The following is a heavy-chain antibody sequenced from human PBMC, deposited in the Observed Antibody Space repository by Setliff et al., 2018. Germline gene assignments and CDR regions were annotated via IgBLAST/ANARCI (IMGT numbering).Heavy chain of an antibody. J-gene: IGHJ4*02. D-gene: IGHD4-17*01. CDR3: LRIRLVPHGHS. Sequence: SETLSPTCTVSGGSINEANYYWSWIRQTAXXXXXXXXXXXTRVGTNYXXTLRSRVSISVDTSKNHFSRRLSSVAATDTAVYYCLRIRLVPHGHSWGQGTLVTVSS. V-gene: IGHV4-61*09. CDR1: GGSINEANYY. CDR2: XXTRVGT.